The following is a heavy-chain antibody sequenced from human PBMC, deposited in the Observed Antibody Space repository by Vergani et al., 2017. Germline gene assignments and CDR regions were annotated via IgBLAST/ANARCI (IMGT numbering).Heavy chain of an antibody. J-gene: IGHJ4*02. CDR1: GFTFSSYW. CDR3: AKVGSIAARRVWLAPAPNY. Sequence: EVQLVESGGGLVQPGGSLRLSCAASGFTFSSYWMHWVRQAPGKGLVWVSRINSDGSSTSYADSVKGRFTISRDNSKNTLYLQMNSLRAEDTAVYYCAKVGSIAARRVWLAPAPNYWGQGTLVTVSS. D-gene: IGHD6-6*01. CDR2: INSDGSST. V-gene: IGHV3-74*01.